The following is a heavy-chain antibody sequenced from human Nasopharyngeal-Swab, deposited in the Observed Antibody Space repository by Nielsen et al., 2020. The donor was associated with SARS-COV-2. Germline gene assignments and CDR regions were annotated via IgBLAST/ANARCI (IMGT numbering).Heavy chain of an antibody. CDR3: AREPSGSYRDYLDY. CDR1: GGSISSGSYY. D-gene: IGHD1-26*01. CDR2: IYTSGST. Sequence: LRLSCTVSGGSISSGSYYWSWIRQPAGKGLEWIGRIYTSGSTNYNPSLKSRVTISVDTSKNQFSLKLSSVTAADTAVYYCAREPSGSYRDYLDYWGQGTLVTVSS. J-gene: IGHJ4*02. V-gene: IGHV4-61*02.